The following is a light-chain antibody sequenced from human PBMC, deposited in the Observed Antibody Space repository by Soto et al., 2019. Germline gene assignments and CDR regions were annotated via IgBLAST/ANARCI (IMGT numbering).Light chain of an antibody. Sequence: QAVVTQPPSASGTPGQRVPISCSGSSSNIGRNPVNWFQQLPGTAPKLLIYNNDQRPSGVPDRFSGSKSGTSASLAISGLQSDDEADYYCAAWDGSLNSDVFGTGTKVTVL. CDR2: NND. J-gene: IGLJ1*01. CDR1: SSNIGRNP. CDR3: AAWDGSLNSDV. V-gene: IGLV1-44*01.